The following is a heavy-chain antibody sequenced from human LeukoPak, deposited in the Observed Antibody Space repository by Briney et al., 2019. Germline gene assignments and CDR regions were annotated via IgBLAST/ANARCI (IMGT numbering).Heavy chain of an antibody. CDR3: ARGDGSGSYPDYFDY. V-gene: IGHV4-59*01. D-gene: IGHD3-10*01. CDR2: IYYSGST. CDR1: GGSISSYC. Sequence: SETLSLTCTVSGGSISSYCWSWIRQPPGKGLEWIGYIYYSGSTNYNPSLKSRVTISVDTSKNQFSLKLSSVTAADTAVYYCARGDGSGSYPDYFDYWGQGTLVTVSS. J-gene: IGHJ4*02.